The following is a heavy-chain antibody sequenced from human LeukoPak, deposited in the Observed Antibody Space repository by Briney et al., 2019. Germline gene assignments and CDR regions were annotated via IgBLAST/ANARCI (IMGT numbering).Heavy chain of an antibody. CDR1: GFTFSSYW. CDR3: ARLPGSSWYAGDAFDI. V-gene: IGHV3-7*01. Sequence: GGSLRLSCAASGFTFSSYWMSWVRQAPGKGLEWVANIKQDGSEKYYVDSVKGRFTISRDNAKNSLYLQMNSLRAEDTAVYYCARLPGSSWYAGDAFDIWGQGTMVTVSS. D-gene: IGHD6-13*01. J-gene: IGHJ3*02. CDR2: IKQDGSEK.